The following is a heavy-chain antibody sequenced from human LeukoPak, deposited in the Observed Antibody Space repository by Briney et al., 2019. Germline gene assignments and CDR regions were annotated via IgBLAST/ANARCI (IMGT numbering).Heavy chain of an antibody. CDR3: ARYGNYAEYYFDY. CDR1: GGSISSYY. CDR2: IYYSGST. Sequence: SETLSLTCAVSGGSISSYYWSWIRQPPGKGLEWIGYIYYSGSTNYNPSLKSRVTISVDTSKNQFSLKLSSVTAADTAVYYCARYGNYAEYYFDYWGQGTLVTVSS. V-gene: IGHV4-59*08. J-gene: IGHJ4*02. D-gene: IGHD4-11*01.